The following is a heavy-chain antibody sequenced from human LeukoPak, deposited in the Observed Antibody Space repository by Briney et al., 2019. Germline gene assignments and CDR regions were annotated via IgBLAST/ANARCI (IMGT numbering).Heavy chain of an antibody. V-gene: IGHV4-34*01. CDR1: GGSFSGYY. CDR2: INHSGST. Sequence: SETLSLTCAVYGGSFSGYYWSWVREPPGKGLWWIGEINHSGSTNNNPSPKSRVTTSVGATKTQFSLKLSSVTAADTAVYYCARGEGYSSGWFLVHNWFDHWGQGTLVTVSS. D-gene: IGHD6-19*01. J-gene: IGHJ5*02. CDR3: ARGEGYSSGWFLVHNWFDH.